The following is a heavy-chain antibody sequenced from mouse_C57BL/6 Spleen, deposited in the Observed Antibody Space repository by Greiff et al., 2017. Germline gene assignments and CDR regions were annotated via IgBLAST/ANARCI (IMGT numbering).Heavy chain of an antibody. CDR3: TNYYGSSHYFDY. CDR2: IDPETGGT. CDR1: GYTFTDYE. J-gene: IGHJ2*01. Sequence: QVQLKQSGAELVRPGASVTLSCKASGYTFTDYEMHWVKQTPVHGLEWIGAIDPETGGTAYNQKFKGKAILTADKSSSTAYMELRSLTSEDSVVYYCTNYYGSSHYFDYWGQGTTLTVSS. V-gene: IGHV1-15*01. D-gene: IGHD1-1*01.